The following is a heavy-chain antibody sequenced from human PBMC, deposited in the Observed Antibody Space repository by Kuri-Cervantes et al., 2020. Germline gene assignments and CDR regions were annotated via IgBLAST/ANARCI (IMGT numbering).Heavy chain of an antibody. D-gene: IGHD3-10*01. J-gene: IGHJ4*02. CDR3: ATGAYSSGSDYFDD. CDR1: GFTFSLYW. CDR2: IWFDGSNK. Sequence: LSLTCAASGFTFSLYWMSWVRQAPGKGLGWVAVIWFDGSNKYYADSVKGRFTISRDNSKNTLYLQMNSLRPEDTAVYYCATGAYSSGSDYFDDWGQGTLVTVSS. V-gene: IGHV3-33*03.